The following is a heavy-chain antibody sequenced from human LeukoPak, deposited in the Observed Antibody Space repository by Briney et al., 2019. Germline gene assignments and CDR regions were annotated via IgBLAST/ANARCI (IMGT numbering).Heavy chain of an antibody. D-gene: IGHD6-19*01. CDR1: GYSFTSYW. CDR3: ARAPGIAVEGYYYYYMDV. Sequence: GESLKISCKGSGYSFTSYWIGWVRQMPGKGLEWMGIIYPGDSDTRYSPSFQGQVTISADKSISTAYLQWSSLKASDTAVYYCARAPGIAVEGYYYYYMDVWGKGTTVTVSS. J-gene: IGHJ6*03. CDR2: IYPGDSDT. V-gene: IGHV5-51*01.